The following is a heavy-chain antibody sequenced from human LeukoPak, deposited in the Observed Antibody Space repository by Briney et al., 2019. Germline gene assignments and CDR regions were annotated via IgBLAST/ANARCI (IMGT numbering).Heavy chain of an antibody. D-gene: IGHD2/OR15-2a*01. J-gene: IGHJ4*02. Sequence: GGSLRLSCAASGFTFSDHYMDWVRQAPGKGLEWVGRIKNKADSYTTEYATSVKGRFTISRDDSRNSLYLQMNSLKTEDTAVYSCSALIGDYWGRGTLVTVSS. CDR2: IKNKADSYTT. V-gene: IGHV3-72*01. CDR1: GFTFSDHY. CDR3: SALIGDY.